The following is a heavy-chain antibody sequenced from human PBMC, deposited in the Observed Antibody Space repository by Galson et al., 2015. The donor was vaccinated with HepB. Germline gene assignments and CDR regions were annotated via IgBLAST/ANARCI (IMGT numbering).Heavy chain of an antibody. J-gene: IGHJ4*02. CDR3: AHERMEEMANLYYFDS. V-gene: IGHV1-69*04. Sequence: SVKVSCKASGGAFGTSGIDWVRQGPGQGLEWIGRIIPVLGISIYARKFEDRATITADTSTNIGYMELRGLKSEDTGVYFCAHERMEEMANLYYFDSWGQGTLVTVSS. D-gene: IGHD5-24*01. CDR2: IIPVLGIS. CDR1: GGAFGTSG.